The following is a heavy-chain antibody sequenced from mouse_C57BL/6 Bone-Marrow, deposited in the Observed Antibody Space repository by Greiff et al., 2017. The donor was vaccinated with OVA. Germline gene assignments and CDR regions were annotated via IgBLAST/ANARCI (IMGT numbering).Heavy chain of an antibody. CDR3: ARWDGNLLAY. D-gene: IGHD2-1*01. Sequence: QVQLQQPGAELVRPGTSVKLSCKASGYTFTSYWMHWVKQRPGQGLECIGVIDPSDSYTNYNQKFKGKATLTVDTSSSTAYMQLSSLTSEDAAVYYCARWDGNLLAYWGQGTLVTVSA. J-gene: IGHJ3*01. CDR2: IDPSDSYT. V-gene: IGHV1-59*01. CDR1: GYTFTSYW.